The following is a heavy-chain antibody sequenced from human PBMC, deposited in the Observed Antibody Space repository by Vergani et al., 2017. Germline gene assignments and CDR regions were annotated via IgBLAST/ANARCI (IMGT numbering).Heavy chain of an antibody. J-gene: IGHJ4*02. CDR3: ARTISSSWYTPSLGY. CDR2: IRYDGSNK. V-gene: IGHV3-33*01. Sequence: QVQLVESGGGVVQPGRSLRLSCAASGFTFSSYGMHWVRQAPGKGLEWVAVIRYDGSNKYYADSVKGRFTISRDNSKNTLYLQMNSLRAEDTAVYYCARTISSSWYTPSLGYWGQGTLVTVSS. D-gene: IGHD6-13*01. CDR1: GFTFSSYG.